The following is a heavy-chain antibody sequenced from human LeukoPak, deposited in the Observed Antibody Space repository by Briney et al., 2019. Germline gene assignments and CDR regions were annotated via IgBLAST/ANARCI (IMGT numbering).Heavy chain of an antibody. V-gene: IGHV3-11*05. CDR2: ISSTSIYT. J-gene: IGHJ4*02. CDR3: ARGPPYYDILTGYPPYYFDY. Sequence: GGSLRLSCAASGFTFSDYYMSWIRQAPGKGLEWVSDISSTSIYTNYADSVKGRFTISRDNAKNSLYLQMNSLRAEDTAVYYCARGPPYYDILTGYPPYYFDYWGQGALVTVSS. D-gene: IGHD3-9*01. CDR1: GFTFSDYY.